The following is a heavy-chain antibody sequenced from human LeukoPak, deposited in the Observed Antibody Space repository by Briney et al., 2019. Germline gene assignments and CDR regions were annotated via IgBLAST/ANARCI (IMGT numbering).Heavy chain of an antibody. CDR1: GGSFSGYY. D-gene: IGHD3-22*01. Sequence: SETLSLTCAVYGGSFSGYYWSWIRQPPGKGLEWIGEINHSGSTNYNPSLKSRVTISVDTSKNQFSLKLSSVTAADTAVYYCARGPNYHESSGNYYYDYWGQGTLVAVSS. CDR2: INHSGST. V-gene: IGHV4-34*01. J-gene: IGHJ4*02. CDR3: ARGPNYHESSGNYYYDY.